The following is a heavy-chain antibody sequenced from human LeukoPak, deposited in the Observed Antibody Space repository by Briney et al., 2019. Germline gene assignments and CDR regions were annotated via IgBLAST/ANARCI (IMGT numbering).Heavy chain of an antibody. CDR1: GGSISSYY. Sequence: SETLSLTCTVSGGSISSYYWSWIRQPPGKGLGWIGYIYYSGSTNYNPSLKSRVTISVDTSKNQFSLKLSSVTAADTAVYYCARGRTYYDPLHYYYMDVWGKGTTVTVSS. J-gene: IGHJ6*03. CDR2: IYYSGST. D-gene: IGHD3-3*01. V-gene: IGHV4-59*01. CDR3: ARGRTYYDPLHYYYMDV.